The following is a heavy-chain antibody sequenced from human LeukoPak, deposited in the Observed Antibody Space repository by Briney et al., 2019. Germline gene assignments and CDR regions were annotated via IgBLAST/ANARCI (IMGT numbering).Heavy chain of an antibody. CDR1: GFTFSSYA. Sequence: GRSLRLSCAASGFTFSSYAMSWVRQAPGKGLEWVSAISGSGDSTYYAHSVKGRFTISRDNSKNTLYLQMNGLRAEDTAVYYCAKYCTNGGCSYYYYYGMDVWGQGTTVTVSS. D-gene: IGHD2-8*01. V-gene: IGHV3-23*01. CDR2: ISGSGDST. CDR3: AKYCTNGGCSYYYYYGMDV. J-gene: IGHJ6*02.